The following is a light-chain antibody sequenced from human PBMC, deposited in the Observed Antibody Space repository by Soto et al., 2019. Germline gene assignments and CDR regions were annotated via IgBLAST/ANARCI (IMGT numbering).Light chain of an antibody. V-gene: IGKV3-11*01. CDR2: DAS. CDR3: QQRSSWPPIT. Sequence: IVLMQSPGTLSSSPGERATLSCRASRSLISYLAWYQQKPGQAPRLIVYDASTRATDVPPRFSGSGSGTDFTLTISSLEPEDFAVYYCQQRSSWPPITFGQGTRLEIK. J-gene: IGKJ5*01. CDR1: RSLISY.